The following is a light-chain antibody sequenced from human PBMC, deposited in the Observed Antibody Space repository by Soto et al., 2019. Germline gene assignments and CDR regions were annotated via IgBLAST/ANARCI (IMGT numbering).Light chain of an antibody. J-gene: IGLJ3*02. Sequence: SYELTQLPSVSLSPGQTARITCSGDALTNQYGYWYQQKAGQAPVLVIYKDNQRPSGIPERFSGSSSGTIVTLTITGVQAEDEADYYCQSADTSGTDVVFGGGTKLTVL. V-gene: IGLV3-25*03. CDR1: ALTNQY. CDR3: QSADTSGTDVV. CDR2: KDN.